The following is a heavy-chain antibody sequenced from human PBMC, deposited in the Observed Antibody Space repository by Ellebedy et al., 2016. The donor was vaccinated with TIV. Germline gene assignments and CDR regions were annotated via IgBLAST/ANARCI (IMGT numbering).Heavy chain of an antibody. CDR2: TNTDGSDT. D-gene: IGHD6-19*01. CDR1: GFPFSHHW. V-gene: IGHV3-74*03. Sequence: PGGSLRLSCVASGFPFSHHWMHWVRQAPGKGLVWVSRTNTDGSDTTCVDSVKGRFTISRDNSKNTLYLQMNSLRAEDTAVYYCARGGGDAEVAVWGPKWGWFDPWGQGTLVTVSS. J-gene: IGHJ5*02. CDR3: ARGGGDAEVAVWGPKWGWFDP.